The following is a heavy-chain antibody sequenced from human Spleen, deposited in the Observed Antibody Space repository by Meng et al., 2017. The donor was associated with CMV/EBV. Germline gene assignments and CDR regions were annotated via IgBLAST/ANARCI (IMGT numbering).Heavy chain of an antibody. CDR1: GFIFSRHA. Sequence: GGSLRLSCAASGFIFSRHAIHWVRQAPGKGLDWVAVISYDGRDQDYADSAKGRFTVSKENSKRTVSLQLNSLTVEDTAVYYCARNPHAYCNITVCYPDFWGQGTVVTVSS. D-gene: IGHD2/OR15-2a*01. V-gene: IGHV3-30*04. J-gene: IGHJ4*02. CDR2: ISYDGRDQ. CDR3: ARNPHAYCNITVCYPDF.